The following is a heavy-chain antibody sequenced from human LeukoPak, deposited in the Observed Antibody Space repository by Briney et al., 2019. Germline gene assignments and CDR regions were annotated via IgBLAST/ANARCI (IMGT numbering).Heavy chain of an antibody. Sequence: SGGSLRLSCAASGFTFSSHSMNWVRQAPGKGLEWVSYISSSSSTIYCADSVKGRFTISRDNAKNSLYLQMNSLRAEDTAVYYCARGAYYYEDWGQGTLVTVSS. CDR3: ARGAYYYED. CDR2: ISSSSSTI. D-gene: IGHD3-22*01. J-gene: IGHJ4*02. CDR1: GFTFSSHS. V-gene: IGHV3-48*01.